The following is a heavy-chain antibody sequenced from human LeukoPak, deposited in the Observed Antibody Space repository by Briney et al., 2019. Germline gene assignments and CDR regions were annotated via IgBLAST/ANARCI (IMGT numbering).Heavy chain of an antibody. Sequence: KPSETLSLTCAVSGDSISSGYFWGWIRQPPGKGLEWIGSIYHSGSTYYNPSLKSRVTISVDTSKKQFSLKLSSVTAADTAVYFCAREGGSSGWFRDYWGQGTLVTVSS. CDR1: GDSISSGYF. J-gene: IGHJ4*02. CDR3: AREGGSSGWFRDY. CDR2: IYHSGST. V-gene: IGHV4-38-2*02. D-gene: IGHD6-19*01.